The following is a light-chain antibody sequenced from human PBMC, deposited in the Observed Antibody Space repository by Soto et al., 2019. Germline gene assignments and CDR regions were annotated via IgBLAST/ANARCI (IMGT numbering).Light chain of an antibody. V-gene: IGLV2-8*01. Sequence: QSALTQPPSASGSPGQSVTISCTGTSSDVGGYHYVSWYQHHPGKAPKLMIYEVSKRPSGVPDRFSGSKSGNTASLTVSGLQAEDEADYYCNSYAGSDNFVIFGGGTQLTVL. CDR2: EVS. CDR3: NSYAGSDNFVI. J-gene: IGLJ2*01. CDR1: SSDVGGYHY.